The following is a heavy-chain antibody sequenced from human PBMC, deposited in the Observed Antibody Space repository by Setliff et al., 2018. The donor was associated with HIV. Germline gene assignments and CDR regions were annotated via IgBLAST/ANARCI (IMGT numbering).Heavy chain of an antibody. CDR2: INAGNGNT. CDR3: ARDRFGDPYYYYYMDV. V-gene: IGHV1-3*01. D-gene: IGHD3-16*01. CDR1: GYTFTSYA. J-gene: IGHJ6*03. Sequence: ASVKVSCKASGYTFTSYAMHWVRQAPGQRLEWMGWINAGNGNTKYSQKFQGRVTITRDTSASTAYMELSSLRSEDTAAYYCARDRFGDPYYYYYMDVWGKGTTVTVSS.